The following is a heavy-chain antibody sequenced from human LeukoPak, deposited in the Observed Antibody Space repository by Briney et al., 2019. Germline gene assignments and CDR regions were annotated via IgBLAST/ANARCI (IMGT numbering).Heavy chain of an antibody. CDR2: IKQDGRDK. CDR1: GITFTNAW. Sequence: GGSLRLSCAASGITFTNAWLSWVRQAPGKGVEGVADIKQDGRDKYYVDSVKGRFTISRDNAKKSLYLQMNSLRGEDTGVYYCARVVGATTDYWGQGTLVTVSS. J-gene: IGHJ4*02. V-gene: IGHV3-7*01. D-gene: IGHD1-26*01. CDR3: ARVVGATTDY.